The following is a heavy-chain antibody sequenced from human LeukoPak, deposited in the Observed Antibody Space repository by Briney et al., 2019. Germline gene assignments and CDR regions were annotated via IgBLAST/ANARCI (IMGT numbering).Heavy chain of an antibody. Sequence: GGSLRLSCAASGFTFSSYAMSWVRQAPGKGLEWVSAVSGSGGSTYYADSVKGRFTISRDNSKNTLYPQMNSLRAEDTAVYYCAKGRGPGYWSSTSCLRTGYFDYWGQGTLVTVSS. J-gene: IGHJ4*02. D-gene: IGHD2-2*01. CDR3: AKGRGPGYWSSTSCLRTGYFDY. V-gene: IGHV3-23*01. CDR1: GFTFSSYA. CDR2: VSGSGGST.